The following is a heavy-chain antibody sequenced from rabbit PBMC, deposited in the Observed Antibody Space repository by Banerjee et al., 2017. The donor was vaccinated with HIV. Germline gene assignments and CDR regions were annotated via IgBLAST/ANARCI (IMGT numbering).Heavy chain of an antibody. CDR3: ARDLAGVTGWNFGL. V-gene: IGHV1S45*01. CDR2: ILDGSGGRT. CDR1: GFSFSNKYV. D-gene: IGHD4-1*01. Sequence: QEQLEESGGDLVKPEGSLTLTCTASGFSFSNKYVMCWVRQAPGKGLEWIACILDGSGGRTDYASWVNGRFTISKTSSTTVTLQMTSLTAADTATYFCARDLAGVTGWNFGLWGPGTLVTVS. J-gene: IGHJ6*01.